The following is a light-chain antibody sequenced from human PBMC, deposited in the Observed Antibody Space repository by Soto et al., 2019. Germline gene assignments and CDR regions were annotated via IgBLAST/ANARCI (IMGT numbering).Light chain of an antibody. CDR1: SSNIGAASD. CDR3: QSYDSSLSALV. V-gene: IGLV1-40*01. Sequence: QLVLTQPPSVSGAPGQRVTISCTGSSSNIGAASDVHWYQQLPGTAPKLLIYGDSNRPSGVPDRFSGSKSGTSASLAITGLQAEDEADYYCQSYDSSLSALVFGGGTKVTVL. J-gene: IGLJ2*01. CDR2: GDS.